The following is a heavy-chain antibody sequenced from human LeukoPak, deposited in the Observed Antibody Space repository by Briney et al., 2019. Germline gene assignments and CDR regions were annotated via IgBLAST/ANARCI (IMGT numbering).Heavy chain of an antibody. D-gene: IGHD3-9*01. CDR2: MNPNSGNT. CDR3: ARAVRERLFIVLWDYYYYYYMEV. V-gene: IGHV1-8*01. J-gene: IGHJ6*03. Sequence: ASVRVSCKASGYTFTSYDINWVRQATGQGLEWMGWMNPNSGNTGYAQKFQGRVTMTRNTSISTAYMELSSLRSEDTAVYYCARAVRERLFIVLWDYYYYYYMEVWGKGTTVTVSS. CDR1: GYTFTSYD.